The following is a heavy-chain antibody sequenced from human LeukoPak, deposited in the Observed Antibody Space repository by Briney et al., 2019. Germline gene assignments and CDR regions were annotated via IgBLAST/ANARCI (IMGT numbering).Heavy chain of an antibody. CDR3: ARDQSYYDSSLIDY. Sequence: PSETLSLTCAAYGGSFSGYYWSWLRQPPGKGLEWIGEINHSGSTNYNASLKSRVTISVDTSKNQFSLKLSSVTAADTAVYYCARDQSYYDSSLIDYWGQGTLVTVSS. CDR2: INHSGST. J-gene: IGHJ4*02. V-gene: IGHV4-34*01. CDR1: GGSFSGYY. D-gene: IGHD3-22*01.